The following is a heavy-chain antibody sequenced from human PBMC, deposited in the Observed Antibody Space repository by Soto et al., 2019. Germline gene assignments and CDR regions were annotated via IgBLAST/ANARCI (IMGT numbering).Heavy chain of an antibody. V-gene: IGHV4-59*01. J-gene: IGHJ5*02. Sequence: SGTLSLTCTVSGGFIWGWIRQSPDKGLEWIGYIYNSGRYNYNPSLEGRLTISIDTSKNQFSLRLASVTAADTAVYYCARQSSGWYNWFDPWGQGTLVTVSS. CDR2: IYNSGRY. CDR1: GGFI. D-gene: IGHD6-19*01. CDR3: ARQSSGWYNWFDP.